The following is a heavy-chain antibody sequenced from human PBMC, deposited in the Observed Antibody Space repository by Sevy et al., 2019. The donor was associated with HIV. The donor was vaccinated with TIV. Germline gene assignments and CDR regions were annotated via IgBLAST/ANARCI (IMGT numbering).Heavy chain of an antibody. CDR1: GFSFSDYF. V-gene: IGHV3-11*01. Sequence: GGCLRLSCVASGFSFSDYFISWIRQAPGKGLEWVSYISSNSNKISYADSVQGRFTISRDNVKNSVYLQMNSLRAEDTAVYHCTRFYSSSPGWYSGSDDFWGRGTLVTVSS. CDR2: ISSNSNKI. D-gene: IGHD6-19*01. CDR3: TRFYSSSPGWYSGSDDF. J-gene: IGHJ4*02.